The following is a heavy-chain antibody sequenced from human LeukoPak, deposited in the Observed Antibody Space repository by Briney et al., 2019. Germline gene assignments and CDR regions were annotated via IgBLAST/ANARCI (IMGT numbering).Heavy chain of an antibody. CDR2: INTDGSST. CDR1: GFTFSSYW. D-gene: IGHD3-3*01. CDR3: AREPFDFWSGYYDY. Sequence: GGSLRLSCAASGFTFSSYWMHWVRQAPGKGLVWVSRINTDGSSTSYADSVKGRFTISRDNAKNTLYLQMNSLRAEDTAVYYCAREPFDFWSGYYDYWGQGTLVTVSS. J-gene: IGHJ4*02. V-gene: IGHV3-74*01.